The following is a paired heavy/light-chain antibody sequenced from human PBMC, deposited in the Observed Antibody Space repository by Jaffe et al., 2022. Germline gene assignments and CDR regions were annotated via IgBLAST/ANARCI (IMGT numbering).Heavy chain of an antibody. V-gene: IGHV4-61*02. D-gene: IGHD4-17*01. CDR3: ARGTRDYGDYVGSWVYYYYYMDV. Sequence: QVQLQESGPGLVKPSQTLSLTCTVSGGSISSGSYYWSWIRQPAGKGLEWIGRIYTSGSTNYNPSLKSRVTISVDTSKNQFSLKLSSVTAADTAVYYCARGTRDYGDYVGSWVYYYYYMDVWGKGTTVTVSS. J-gene: IGHJ6*03. CDR2: IYTSGST. CDR1: GGSISSGSYY.
Light chain of an antibody. CDR2: DAS. Sequence: EIVLTQSPATLSLSPGERATLSCRASQSVSSYLAWYQQKPGQAPRLLIYDASNRATGIPARFSGSGSGTDFTLTISSLEPEDFAVYYCQQRSNWPPGEPLTFGGGTKVEIK. CDR1: QSVSSY. CDR3: QQRSNWPPGEPLT. J-gene: IGKJ4*01. V-gene: IGKV3-11*01.